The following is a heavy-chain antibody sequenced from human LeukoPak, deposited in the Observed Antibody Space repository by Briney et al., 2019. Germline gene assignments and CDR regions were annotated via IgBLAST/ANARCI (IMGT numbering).Heavy chain of an antibody. J-gene: IGHJ4*02. CDR1: GDSVSGSFW. D-gene: IGHD6-19*01. Sequence: KTSETLSLTCAVSGDSVSGSFWWSWVRQPPHKGLEWIGEIHHSGSSNYNPSLESRVIISLDGSKNLLSLELSSVTAADTAVYYCVRHSGWYFGYWGQGTLVTVSS. CDR3: VRHSGWYFGY. CDR2: IHHSGSS. V-gene: IGHV4-4*02.